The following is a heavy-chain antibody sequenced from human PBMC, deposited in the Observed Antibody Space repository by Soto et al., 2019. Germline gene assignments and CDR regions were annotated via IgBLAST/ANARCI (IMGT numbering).Heavy chain of an antibody. CDR3: ASWGRGGFDP. V-gene: IGHV4-34*01. Sequence: PSETLSLTCAVYGGSFSGYYWSWIRQPPGKGLEWIGEINHSGSTNYNPSLKSRVTISVDTSKNQFSLKLSSVTAADTAVYYCASWGRGGFDPWGQGTLVTVSS. D-gene: IGHD3-16*01. J-gene: IGHJ5*02. CDR1: GGSFSGYY. CDR2: INHSGST.